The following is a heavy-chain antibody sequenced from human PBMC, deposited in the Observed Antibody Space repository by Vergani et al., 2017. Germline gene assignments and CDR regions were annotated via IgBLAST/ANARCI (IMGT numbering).Heavy chain of an antibody. CDR3: VKDIAASGNYWYFDL. CDR1: GFRVSDYY. CDR2: ISSSGSTI. J-gene: IGHJ2*01. D-gene: IGHD6-13*01. V-gene: IGHV3-11*01. Sequence: QAQLVESGGGLVKPGGSLRLSCTASGFRVSDYYMNWVRQAPGRGLEWISYISSSGSTIDYSDSVKGRFTMSRDNAKNSLYLQMNSLRAEDTALYYCVKDIAASGNYWYFDLWGRGTLVTVSS.